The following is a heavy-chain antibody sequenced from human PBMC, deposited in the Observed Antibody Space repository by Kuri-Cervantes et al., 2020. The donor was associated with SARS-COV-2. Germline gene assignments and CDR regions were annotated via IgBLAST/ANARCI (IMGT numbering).Heavy chain of an antibody. CDR1: GFTFSSYG. J-gene: IGHJ5*02. CDR3: ARVMKDYDFWSGYSEYQSWFDP. Sequence: GESLKISCAASGFTFSSYGMHWVRQAPGKGLEWVAFIRYDGSNKYYADSVKGRFTISRDNSKNTLYLQMNSLRAEDTAVYYCARVMKDYDFWSGYSEYQSWFDPWGQGTLVTVSS. V-gene: IGHV3-30*02. D-gene: IGHD3-3*01. CDR2: IRYDGSNK.